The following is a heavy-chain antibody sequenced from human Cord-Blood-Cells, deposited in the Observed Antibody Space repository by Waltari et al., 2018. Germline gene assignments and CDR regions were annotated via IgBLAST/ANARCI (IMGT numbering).Heavy chain of an antibody. CDR3: ARAPGEGAFDI. Sequence: QVQLVQSGAEVKKPGASVKVSCKASGYTFTGYYMHWVRQAPGQGLEWMGWIDPNSGGTNDAQKFQGRVTMTRDTSISTAYMELSRLRSDDTAVYYCARAPGEGAFDIWGQGTMVTVSS. J-gene: IGHJ3*02. V-gene: IGHV1-2*02. CDR1: GYTFTGYY. CDR2: IDPNSGGT. D-gene: IGHD7-27*01.